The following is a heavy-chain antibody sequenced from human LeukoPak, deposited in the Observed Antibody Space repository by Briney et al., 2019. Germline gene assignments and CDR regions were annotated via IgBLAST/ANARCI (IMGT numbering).Heavy chain of an antibody. CDR3: ARHSSITGGRLSGYWLDP. D-gene: IGHD7-27*01. CDR1: GDSISSYY. V-gene: IGHV4-59*08. CDR2: LFYTGST. Sequence: SETLSLTCTVSGDSISSYYWSWIRQPPGKGPEWIAYLFYTGSTNYNPSLKSRVTISVDTSKNQVSLKLSSVTAADTAVYYCARHSSITGGRLSGYWLDPWGQGTLGTVSS. J-gene: IGHJ5*02.